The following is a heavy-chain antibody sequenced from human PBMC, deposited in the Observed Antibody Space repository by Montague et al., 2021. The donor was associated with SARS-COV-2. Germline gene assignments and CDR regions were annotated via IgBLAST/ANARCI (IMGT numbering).Heavy chain of an antibody. CDR3: ECLGSSDWYHWFDP. CDR2: IGASGSST. Sequence: SLSLSCAASGITFSTYEMIRVRQAPGKGLEWVSSIGASGSSTHYVDSVKGRFTISRDNAKSSLSLQMDSLRVEDTAIYYCECLGSSDWYHWFDPWGQGTLVTVSS. J-gene: IGHJ5*02. V-gene: IGHV3-48*03. D-gene: IGHD6-19*01. CDR1: GITFSTYE.